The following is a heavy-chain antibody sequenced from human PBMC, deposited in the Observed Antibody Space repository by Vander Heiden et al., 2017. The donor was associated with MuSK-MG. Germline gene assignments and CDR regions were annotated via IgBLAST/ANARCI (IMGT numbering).Heavy chain of an antibody. CDR2: ISSSSRYI. Sequence: EVQLVESGGGLVKPGGSLRLSCAASGFTFSSYSMNWVRQAPGKGLEWVSSISSSSRYIYYADSVKGRFTISRDNAKNSLYLQMNSLRAEDTAVYYCARDQGRIYGYWGQGTLVTVSS. CDR1: GFTFSSYS. CDR3: ARDQGRIYGY. V-gene: IGHV3-21*01. J-gene: IGHJ4*02. D-gene: IGHD3-10*01.